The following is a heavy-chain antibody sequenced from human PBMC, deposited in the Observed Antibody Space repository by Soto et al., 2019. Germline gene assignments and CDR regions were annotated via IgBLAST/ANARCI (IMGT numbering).Heavy chain of an antibody. CDR3: ARSNYPFYFDY. CDR2: INSDGSDT. J-gene: IGHJ4*02. D-gene: IGHD4-4*01. Sequence: VGSLRLSCEASGFTFSSYWVHWVRQAPGKGLVWVSHINSDGSDTTYADSVKGRFTISRDNAKNTLYLQMNSLRAEDTAVYYCARSNYPFYFDYWGQGTPVTVSS. V-gene: IGHV3-74*01. CDR1: GFTFSSYW.